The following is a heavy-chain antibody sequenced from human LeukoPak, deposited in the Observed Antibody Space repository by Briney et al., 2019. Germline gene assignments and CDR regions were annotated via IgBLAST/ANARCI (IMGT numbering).Heavy chain of an antibody. Sequence: PSETLSLTCAVYGGSFSGYYWSWIRQPPGKGLEWIGEINHSGSTNYNPSLESRVTISVDTSKNQFSLKLSSVTAADTAVYYCAKRKTYYDYVWGSYRYMDPFDYWGQGTPVTVSS. CDR2: INHSGST. D-gene: IGHD3-16*02. CDR3: AKRKTYYDYVWGSYRYMDPFDY. J-gene: IGHJ4*02. CDR1: GGSFSGYY. V-gene: IGHV4-34*01.